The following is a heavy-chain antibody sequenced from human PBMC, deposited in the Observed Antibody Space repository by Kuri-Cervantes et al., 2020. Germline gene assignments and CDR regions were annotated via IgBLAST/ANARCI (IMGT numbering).Heavy chain of an antibody. CDR2: ISYDGSDK. Sequence: GESLKISCASSEITFSRYAMHWVRQAPGKGLEWVALISYDGSDKYYADSVKGRFTISRDNSKNTLYLQMNSLRAEDTAVYYCARPQRYHVGATSQIYFDYWGQGTLVTVSS. J-gene: IGHJ4*02. D-gene: IGHD1-26*01. V-gene: IGHV3-30*14. CDR3: ARPQRYHVGATSQIYFDY. CDR1: EITFSRYA.